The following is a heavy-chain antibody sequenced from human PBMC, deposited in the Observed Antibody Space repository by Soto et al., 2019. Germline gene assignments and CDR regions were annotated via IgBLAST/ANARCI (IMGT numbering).Heavy chain of an antibody. D-gene: IGHD6-13*01. V-gene: IGHV1-69*12. CDR2: IMPIFGTA. CDR3: AELAAAGQGFRY. Sequence: QVQLVQSGAEVKKPGSSVKVSCKASGGTFSSYAISWVRQAPGQGLEWMGGIMPIFGTANYAQKFQGRVTITADESTSTAYMELRSLRSEDTAVYCCAELAAAGQGFRYWGQGTLVTVSS. J-gene: IGHJ4*02. CDR1: GGTFSSYA.